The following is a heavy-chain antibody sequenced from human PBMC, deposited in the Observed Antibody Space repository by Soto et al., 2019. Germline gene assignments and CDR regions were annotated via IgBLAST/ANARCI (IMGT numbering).Heavy chain of an antibody. CDR2: IYYSGST. Sequence: QVQLQESGPGLVKPSDTLSLTCAVSGYSISSSNWWGWIRQPPGKGLEWIGYIYYSGSTYYNPSLKSRVNMSVDTSKNQFYLKLSSVTAVDTAVYYCARILRGPAKWYFDLWGRGTLVTVSS. CDR3: ARILRGPAKWYFDL. D-gene: IGHD3-9*01. CDR1: GYSISSSNW. V-gene: IGHV4-28*01. J-gene: IGHJ2*01.